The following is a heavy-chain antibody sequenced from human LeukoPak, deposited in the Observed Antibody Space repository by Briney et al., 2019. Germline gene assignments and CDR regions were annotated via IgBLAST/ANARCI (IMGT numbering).Heavy chain of an antibody. J-gene: IGHJ3*02. D-gene: IGHD5-24*01. Sequence: ASVKVSCKGSGYTFTSYAMNWVRQAPVQGLEWMGWINTNTGNPTYAQGFTGRFVFSLDTSVSTAYLQISSLKAEDTAVYYCAREMATLFLVRGDAFDIWGQGTMVTVSS. CDR2: INTNTGNP. CDR3: AREMATLFLVRGDAFDI. CDR1: GYTFTSYA. V-gene: IGHV7-4-1*02.